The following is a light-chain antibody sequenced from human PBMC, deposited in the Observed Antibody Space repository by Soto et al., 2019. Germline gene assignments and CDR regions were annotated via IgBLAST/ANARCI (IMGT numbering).Light chain of an antibody. Sequence: EIVMTQSPATLSVSPGERATLSCRASQTVSRNFAWYQQKPGQPPRLLIYGASARASGVPARFSGSRLGTEITLTTSSLQSEDFAAYYCQQYNDWPWTFGQGTKVEIK. CDR3: QQYNDWPWT. V-gene: IGKV3-15*01. CDR2: GAS. J-gene: IGKJ1*01. CDR1: QTVSRN.